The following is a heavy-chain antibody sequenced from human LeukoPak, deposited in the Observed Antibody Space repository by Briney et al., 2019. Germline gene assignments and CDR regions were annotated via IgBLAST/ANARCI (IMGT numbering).Heavy chain of an antibody. V-gene: IGHV3-9*03. J-gene: IGHJ3*02. CDR1: GVTFDDYA. D-gene: IGHD2-2*01. Sequence: PGGSLRLSCAVSGVTFDDYAMHWVRQAPGKGLEWVSGISWNSGSIVYADSVKGRFTISRDNAKNSLYLQMNSLRAEDMALYYCAKGDCSSTRCAFDIWGQGTMVTVSS. CDR3: AKGDCSSTRCAFDI. CDR2: ISWNSGSI.